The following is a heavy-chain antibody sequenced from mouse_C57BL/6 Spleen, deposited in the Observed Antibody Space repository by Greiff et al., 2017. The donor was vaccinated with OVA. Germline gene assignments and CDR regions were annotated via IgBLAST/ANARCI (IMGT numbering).Heavy chain of an antibody. CDR1: GYTFTDYY. J-gene: IGHJ4*01. V-gene: IGHV1-26*01. CDR2: INPNNGGT. Sequence: VQLQQSGPELVQPGASVKISCKASGYTFTDYYMNWVKQSPGKSLEWIGDINPNNGGTSYNQKFKGKATLTVDKSSSTAYMELRSLTSEDSAVYYGARGFTTVVARAMDYWGQGTSVTVSS. CDR3: ARGFTTVVARAMDY. D-gene: IGHD1-1*01.